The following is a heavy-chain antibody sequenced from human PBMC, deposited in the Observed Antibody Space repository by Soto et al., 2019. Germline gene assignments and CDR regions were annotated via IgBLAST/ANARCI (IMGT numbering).Heavy chain of an antibody. D-gene: IGHD4-17*01. CDR1: GYTFPTST. V-gene: IGHV1-18*01. CDR3: ATADDGDDDY. CDR2: IKAYSGNT. J-gene: IGHJ4*02. Sequence: QLQLVQSGAEAKKPGASVKVSCKASGYTFPTSTISWVRQAPGQGLERMGWIKAYSGNTNYAQKLQGRVTMTTDTSTNTAYMELRSLTTADTAIYCCATADDGDDDYWGQGTRVTVSS.